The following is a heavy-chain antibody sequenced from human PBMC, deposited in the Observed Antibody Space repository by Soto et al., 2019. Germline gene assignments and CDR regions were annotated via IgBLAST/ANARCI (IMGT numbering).Heavy chain of an antibody. CDR3: AGDPDSHYNDSHASSYP. V-gene: IGHV1-69*08. CDR1: GGTFSTYT. D-gene: IGHD4-4*01. J-gene: IGHJ5*02. Sequence: QVQLVQSGAEVKKPGSSVKVSCKASGGTFSTYTITWVRQAPGQGLEWMGRIIPIIGIISYAQKFQGRVTISADKFTGTAYMALTGLRSVDTAVYYCAGDPDSHYNDSHASSYPWGQGTLVTVSS. CDR2: IIPIIGII.